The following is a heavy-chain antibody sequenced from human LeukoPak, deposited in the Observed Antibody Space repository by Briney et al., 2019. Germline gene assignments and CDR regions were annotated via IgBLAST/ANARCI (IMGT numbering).Heavy chain of an antibody. V-gene: IGHV4-39*01. CDR1: GGSISSSSYY. CDR2: IYYSGST. CDR3: ASDRGPRAFDI. J-gene: IGHJ3*02. Sequence: SETLSLTCTVSGGSISSSSYYWGWIRQPPGKGLKWIGSIYYSGSTYYNPSLKSRVTISVDTSKNQFSLKLSSVTAADTAVYYCASDRGPRAFDIWGQGTMVTVSS.